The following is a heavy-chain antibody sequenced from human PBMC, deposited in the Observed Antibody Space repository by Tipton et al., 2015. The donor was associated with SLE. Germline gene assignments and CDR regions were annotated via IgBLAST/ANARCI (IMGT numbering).Heavy chain of an antibody. CDR2: ISSSGSTI. Sequence: SLRLSCAASGFTFSDYYLSWIRQAPGKGLEWVSYISSSGSTINYADSVKGRFTISRDNAKSSLYLQMNSLRAEDTSIYYCARESHTSDFDSWGQGTLVTVSS. CDR3: ARESHTSDFDS. V-gene: IGHV3-11*04. J-gene: IGHJ4*02. CDR1: GFTFSDYY. D-gene: IGHD2-2*02.